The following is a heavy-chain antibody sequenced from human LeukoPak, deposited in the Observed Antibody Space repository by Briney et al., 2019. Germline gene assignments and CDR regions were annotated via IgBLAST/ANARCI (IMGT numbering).Heavy chain of an antibody. J-gene: IGHJ4*02. CDR1: GFTFSSYG. V-gene: IGHV3-33*01. CDR2: IWYDGSNK. Sequence: PGGSLRLSCAASGFTFSSYGMHWVRQAPGKGLEWVAVIWYDGSNKYYADSVEGRFTISRDNSKNTLYLQMNSLRAEDTAVYYCARDQDSSGWYYTLDYWGQGTLVTVSS. D-gene: IGHD6-19*01. CDR3: ARDQDSSGWYYTLDY.